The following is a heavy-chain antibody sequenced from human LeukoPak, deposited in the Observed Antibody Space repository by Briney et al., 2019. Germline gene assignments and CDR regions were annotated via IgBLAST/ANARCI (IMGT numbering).Heavy chain of an antibody. CDR2: IILIFGTA. CDR1: GGTFSSYA. J-gene: IGHJ4*02. CDR3: ARESGGYNSPFDY. Sequence: SVKVSCKASGGTFSSYAISWVRQAPGQGLEWMGGIILIFGTANYAQKVQGRVTITADESTSTAYMELSSLRSEDTAVYYCARESGGYNSPFDYWGQGTLVTVSS. D-gene: IGHD5-24*01. V-gene: IGHV1-69*01.